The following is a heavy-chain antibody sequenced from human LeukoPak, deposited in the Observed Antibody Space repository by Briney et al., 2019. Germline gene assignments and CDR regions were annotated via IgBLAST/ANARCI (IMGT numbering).Heavy chain of an antibody. D-gene: IGHD1-7*01. J-gene: IGHJ4*02. Sequence: PGRSLRLSCAASGFTFSSYAMHWVRQAPGKGLEWVAVISYDGSNKYYADSVKGRFTISRDNSKNTLYLQMNSLRAEDTAVYYCAKDGKTRNWNYFQAKPVYWGQGTLVTVSS. CDR1: GFTFSSYA. CDR3: AKDGKTRNWNYFQAKPVY. CDR2: ISYDGSNK. V-gene: IGHV3-30*04.